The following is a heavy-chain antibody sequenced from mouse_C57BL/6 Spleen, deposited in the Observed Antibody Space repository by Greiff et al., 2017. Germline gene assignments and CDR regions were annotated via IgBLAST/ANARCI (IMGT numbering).Heavy chain of an antibody. D-gene: IGHD6-1*01. CDR3: ARSSWDYAMDY. CDR1: GYSITSGYD. V-gene: IGHV3-1*01. CDR2: ISYSGST. Sequence: EVKLVESGPGMVKPSQSLSLTCTVTGYSITSGYDWHWIRHFPGNKLEWMGYISYSGSTNYNPSLKSRISITHDTSKNHFFLKLNSVTTEDTATYYCARSSWDYAMDYWGQGTSVTVSS. J-gene: IGHJ4*01.